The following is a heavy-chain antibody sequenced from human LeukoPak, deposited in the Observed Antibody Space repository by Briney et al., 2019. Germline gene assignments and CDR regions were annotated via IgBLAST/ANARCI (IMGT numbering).Heavy chain of an antibody. J-gene: IGHJ4*02. D-gene: IGHD3-16*01. Sequence: GASVKVSCKASGYTFTGYYMHWVRQAPGQGLEWMGWINPNSGGTNDAQKFQGRVTMTRDMSISTAYMELSRLRSDDTAVYYCARGGAYDYVWDDYWGQGTLVTVSS. CDR1: GYTFTGYY. CDR3: ARGGAYDYVWDDY. CDR2: INPNSGGT. V-gene: IGHV1-2*02.